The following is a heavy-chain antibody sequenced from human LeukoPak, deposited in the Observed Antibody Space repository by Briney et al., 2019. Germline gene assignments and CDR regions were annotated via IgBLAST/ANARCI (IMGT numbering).Heavy chain of an antibody. CDR1: GFIFSNYG. Sequence: GRSLRLSCAASGFIFSNYGMHWVRQAPGKGLEWVAVAYGDGSSQYYADSVKGRFSISKDISKNTLSLQMNSLRAEDTAVYSCATGGNFYYSHWGQGTLVTVSS. V-gene: IGHV3-33*01. CDR3: ATGGNFYYSH. CDR2: AYGDGSSQ. J-gene: IGHJ1*01. D-gene: IGHD4-11*01.